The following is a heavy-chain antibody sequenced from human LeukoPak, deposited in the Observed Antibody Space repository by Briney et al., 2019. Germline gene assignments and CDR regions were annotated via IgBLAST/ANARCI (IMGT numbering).Heavy chain of an antibody. CDR1: GFTFSSYW. CDR2: IISSSIYT. D-gene: IGHD3-22*01. Sequence: GGSLRLSCAPPGFTFSSYWMHWVRQAPGKGREWVSYIISSSIYTNSADPVKARFTISRDNAKKSLYLQMNSLRAEDTAVYYCAREGSSGYSGYFDLWGGGTGVTVSS. V-gene: IGHV3-11*05. J-gene: IGHJ2*01. CDR3: AREGSSGYSGYFDL.